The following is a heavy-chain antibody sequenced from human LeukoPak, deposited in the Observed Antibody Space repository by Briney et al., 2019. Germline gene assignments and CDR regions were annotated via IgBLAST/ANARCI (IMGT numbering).Heavy chain of an antibody. CDR1: GFTFSSYA. Sequence: SGGSLRLSCAASGFTFSSYAMHWVRQAPGKGLEWVAVISYDGSNKYYADSVKGRFTISRDNSKNTLYLQMNSLRAEDTAVYYCARGWTGRYDILTGYAYDYWGQGTLVTVSS. D-gene: IGHD3-9*01. CDR2: ISYDGSNK. J-gene: IGHJ4*02. V-gene: IGHV3-30-3*01. CDR3: ARGWTGRYDILTGYAYDY.